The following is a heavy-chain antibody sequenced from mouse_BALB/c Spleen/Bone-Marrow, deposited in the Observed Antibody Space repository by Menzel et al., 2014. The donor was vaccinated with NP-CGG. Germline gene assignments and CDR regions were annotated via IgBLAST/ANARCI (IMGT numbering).Heavy chain of an antibody. Sequence: EVQLQQSGAELVKPGASVKLSCTASGFNIKDTYLHWVKQRPEQGLDWIGRIDPAIFTKYDPKFQGKATITADTSSSTAYLRLSSLTSEDTAVYYCASYRYGWYFDVWGAGTTVTVSS. J-gene: IGHJ1*01. D-gene: IGHD2-14*01. CDR1: GFNIKDTY. V-gene: IGHV14-3*02. CDR2: IDPAIFT. CDR3: ASYRYGWYFDV.